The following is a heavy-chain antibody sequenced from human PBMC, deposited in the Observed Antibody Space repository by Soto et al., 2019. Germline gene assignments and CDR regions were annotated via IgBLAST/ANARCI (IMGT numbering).Heavy chain of an antibody. V-gene: IGHV4-30-2*01. D-gene: IGHD6-19*01. CDR3: ERATAVDGFDY. Sequence: SETLSLTCAVSGGSISSGGYSWSWIRQPPGKGLEWIGYIYHSGSTYYNPSLKSRVTISVDRSKNQFSLKLSSVTAVDTAVYYCERATAVDGFDYWGQGTLVTVSS. J-gene: IGHJ4*02. CDR1: GGSISSGGYS. CDR2: IYHSGST.